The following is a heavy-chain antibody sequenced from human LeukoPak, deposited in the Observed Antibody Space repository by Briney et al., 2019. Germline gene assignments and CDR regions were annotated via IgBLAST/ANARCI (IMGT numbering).Heavy chain of an antibody. CDR3: ARDLVGGWDDSSGYYYGYFDY. J-gene: IGHJ4*02. Sequence: GRSLRLSCAASGFTFSNYGMHWVRQAPGKGLEWVAVISYDGNNKYYADSVKGRFTISRDNSKNTLYLQMNSLRAEDTAVYYCARDLVGGWDDSSGYYYGYFDYRGQGTLVTVSS. CDR1: GFTFSNYG. V-gene: IGHV3-30*19. CDR2: ISYDGNNK. D-gene: IGHD3-22*01.